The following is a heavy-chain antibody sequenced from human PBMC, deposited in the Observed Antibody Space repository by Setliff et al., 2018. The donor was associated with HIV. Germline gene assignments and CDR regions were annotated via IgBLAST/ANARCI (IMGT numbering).Heavy chain of an antibody. V-gene: IGHV4-34*01. J-gene: IGHJ4*02. Sequence: SETLSLTCAVYGGSFSNYYWSWIRQPPGKGPEWIGEINHSGKTDYNPSLKSRVTISIDTFKNQFSLNMSSVTAADTAVYYCARGKQWLPHVYWGQGTLVTVSS. CDR3: ARGKQWLPHVY. CDR2: INHSGKT. D-gene: IGHD6-19*01. CDR1: GGSFSNYY.